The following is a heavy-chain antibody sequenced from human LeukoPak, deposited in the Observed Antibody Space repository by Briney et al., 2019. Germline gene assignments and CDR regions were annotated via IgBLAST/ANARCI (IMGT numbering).Heavy chain of an antibody. J-gene: IGHJ6*03. V-gene: IGHV1-46*01. CDR1: GYTFTNYY. Sequence: ASVKVSCKASGYTFTNYYIHWVRQAPGQGLEWMGLINPGGDNTDYAQNFQGRVTMTRDTSTSTVYMGLSSLRSEDTAVYYCARDRRYYYYYYYMDVWGKGTTVTVSS. CDR2: INPGGDNT. CDR3: ARDRRYYYYYYYMDV.